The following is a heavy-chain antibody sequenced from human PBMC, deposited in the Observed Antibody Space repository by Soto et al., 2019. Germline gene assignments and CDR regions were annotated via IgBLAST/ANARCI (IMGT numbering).Heavy chain of an antibody. CDR2: ISSDVVNY. V-gene: IGHV3-30-3*01. Sequence: QVQLVESGGGVVQPGRSLRLSCAASGFTFSSFAMHWVRQAPGKGLEWLAVISSDVVNYYYAESVKGRFTISRNNSKNTLYRQINSLRNEDTAVYYCARGGAWTPEGLGYWGQGTLVTVSS. D-gene: IGHD2-15*01. J-gene: IGHJ4*02. CDR1: GFTFSSFA. CDR3: ARGGAWTPEGLGY.